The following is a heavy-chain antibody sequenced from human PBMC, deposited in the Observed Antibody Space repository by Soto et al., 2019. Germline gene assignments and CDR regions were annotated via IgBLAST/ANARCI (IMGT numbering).Heavy chain of an antibody. J-gene: IGHJ6*02. CDR2: MNPNSGNT. D-gene: IGHD6-13*01. CDR3: ARRDSSSWYRVNYGMDV. Sequence: GASVKVSFKASGYTFTSYDINWLRQATGQGLEWMGWMNPNSGNTGYAQKFQGRVTMTRNTSISTAYMELSSLRSEDTAVYYCARRDSSSWYRVNYGMDVWGQGTTVTVSS. V-gene: IGHV1-8*01. CDR1: GYTFTSYD.